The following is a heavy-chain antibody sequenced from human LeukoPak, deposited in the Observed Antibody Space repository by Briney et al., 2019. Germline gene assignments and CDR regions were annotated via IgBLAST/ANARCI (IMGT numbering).Heavy chain of an antibody. CDR1: AFSFSDYN. J-gene: IGHJ4*02. CDR3: ARTPTVTTSKYRY. Sequence: GGSLRLSCAASAFSFSDYNMNWVRQAPGKGLEWVSSITSTGSYIYYADSVKGRFTISRDNSKNTLYLQMNSLRAEDTAVYYCARTPTVTTSKYRYWGQGTLVTVSS. D-gene: IGHD4-17*01. V-gene: IGHV3-21*01. CDR2: ITSTGSYI.